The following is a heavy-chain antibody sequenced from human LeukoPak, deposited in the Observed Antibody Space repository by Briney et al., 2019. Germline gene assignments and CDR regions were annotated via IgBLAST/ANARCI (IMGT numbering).Heavy chain of an antibody. J-gene: IGHJ4*02. CDR3: ARQSLGASGLDH. CDR1: GFTFNSHH. CDR2: APHDGTSP. Sequence: GSLRLSCAVSGFTFNSHHMHWVRQAPNKGLDWVAVAPHDGTSPSHAASVNGRFTTSRDPSKDTVVLQMDSPRVDDTAIYYCARQSLGASGLDHWGQGVLVTVSS. V-gene: IGHV3-30*03. D-gene: IGHD1-26*01.